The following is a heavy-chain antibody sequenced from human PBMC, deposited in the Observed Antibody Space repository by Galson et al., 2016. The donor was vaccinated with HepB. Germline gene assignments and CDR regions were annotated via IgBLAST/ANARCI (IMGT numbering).Heavy chain of an antibody. V-gene: IGHV3-48*02. D-gene: IGHD3-3*01. CDR3: ARPYYDFWRGMDV. CDR1: GFTFSDYG. J-gene: IGHJ6*02. Sequence: SLRLSCAASGFTFSDYGINWVRQAPGKGLEWISYISGSTRDIYYADSVKGRFTISRYNDQNSLFLQMNSLTDEDTAVYYCARPYYDFWRGMDVWGQGTTVTVSS. CDR2: ISGSTRDI.